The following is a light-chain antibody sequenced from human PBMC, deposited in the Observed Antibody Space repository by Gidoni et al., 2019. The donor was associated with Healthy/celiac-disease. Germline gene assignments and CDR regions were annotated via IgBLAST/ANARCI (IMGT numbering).Light chain of an antibody. CDR2: DAS. J-gene: IGKJ3*01. CDR3: QQRSNWPLT. V-gene: IGKV3-11*01. Sequence: DIVLTQSPATLSLSPGERATLSCRASQSVSSYLAWYQQKPGQAPRLLFYDASNRSTGLPARFSGSGSGTDFTLTISSLEPEDFAVYYCQQRSNWPLTFGPGTKVDIK. CDR1: QSVSSY.